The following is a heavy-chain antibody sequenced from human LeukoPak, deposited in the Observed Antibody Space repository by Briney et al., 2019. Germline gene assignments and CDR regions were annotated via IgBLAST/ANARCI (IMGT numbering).Heavy chain of an antibody. CDR3: ARERSYYYGSGSYRTYYYMDV. Sequence: ASVKVSCKASGGTFSSYAISWVRQAPGQGLEWMGGIIPIFGTANYAQKFQGRVTITADESTSTAYMELSSLRSEDTAVYYCARERSYYYGSGSYRTYYYMDVWGKGTTVTISS. V-gene: IGHV1-69*13. J-gene: IGHJ6*03. D-gene: IGHD3-10*01. CDR2: IIPIFGTA. CDR1: GGTFSSYA.